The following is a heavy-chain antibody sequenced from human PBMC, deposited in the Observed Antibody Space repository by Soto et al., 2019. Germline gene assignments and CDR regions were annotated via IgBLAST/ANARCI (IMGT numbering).Heavy chain of an antibody. V-gene: IGHV4-39*01. CDR3: AKLRVYGSGSYRDPRPNYYMDV. CDR1: GGSISSSSYY. Sequence: SETLSLTCTVSGGSISSSSYYWGWIRQPPGKGLEWIGSIYYSGSTYYNPSLKSRVTISVDTSKNQFSLKLSSVTAADTAVYYCAKLRVYGSGSYRDPRPNYYMDVWGKGTTVTVS. J-gene: IGHJ6*03. CDR2: IYYSGST. D-gene: IGHD3-10*01.